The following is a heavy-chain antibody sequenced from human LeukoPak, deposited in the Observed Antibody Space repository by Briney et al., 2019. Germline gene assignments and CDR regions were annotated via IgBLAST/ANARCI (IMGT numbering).Heavy chain of an antibody. V-gene: IGHV1-3*01. CDR1: GYTFTSYA. D-gene: IGHD3-10*01. CDR2: INAGNGNT. CDR3: ARVLWFGELFPFDY. J-gene: IGHJ4*02. Sequence: ASVKVSCKASGYTFTSYAMHWVRQAPGQRLEWMGWINAGNGNTKYSQKFQGRVTITRDTSASTAYMELSSLRSEDTAVYYCARVLWFGELFPFDYWGQGTLVTVSP.